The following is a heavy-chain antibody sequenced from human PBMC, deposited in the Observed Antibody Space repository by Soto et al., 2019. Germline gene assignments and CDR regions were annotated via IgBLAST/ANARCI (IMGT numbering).Heavy chain of an antibody. CDR2: IIPIFGTA. CDR3: ARYHPHRITGPLEAFDI. Sequence: QVQLVQSGAEVKKPGSSVKVSCKASGGTFSSYAISWVRQAPGQGLEWMGGIIPIFGTANYAQKFQGRVTITADESTRTAYMELSSLRSEDTAVYYCARYHPHRITGPLEAFDIWGQGTMVTVSS. CDR1: GGTFSSYA. J-gene: IGHJ3*02. V-gene: IGHV1-69*01. D-gene: IGHD1-20*01.